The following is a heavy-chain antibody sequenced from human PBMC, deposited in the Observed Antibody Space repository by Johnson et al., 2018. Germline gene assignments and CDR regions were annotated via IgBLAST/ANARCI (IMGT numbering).Heavy chain of an antibody. CDR2: IKQDGRET. V-gene: IGHV3-7*03. CDR3: AKDKGSGWTYSEPRWSYYYYYYMDV. Sequence: VQLVESGGDLVQPGGSLRLSCAVSGFPFTTYWMSWVRQAPGKGLEWVANIKQDGRETYYADSVRGRFTISRDNAKNSLYLPMNSLRAEDTALCYCAKDKGSGWTYSEPRWSYYYYYYMDVWGKGTTVTVSS. J-gene: IGHJ6*03. CDR1: GFPFTTYW. D-gene: IGHD1-14*01.